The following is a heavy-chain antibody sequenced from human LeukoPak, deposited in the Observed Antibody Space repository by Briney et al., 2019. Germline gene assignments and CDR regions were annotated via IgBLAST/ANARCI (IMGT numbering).Heavy chain of an antibody. D-gene: IGHD3-3*01. CDR3: ARGDGVVMNY. V-gene: IGHV3-33*01. J-gene: IGHJ4*02. Sequence: GGSLRLSCAASGFTFSSYGMHWVRQAPGKGLEWVAVIWYDGSSKYYADSVKGRFTISRDNAKNTLYLQMNSLRAEDTAAYYCARGDGVVMNYWGQGTLVTVSS. CDR2: IWYDGSSK. CDR1: GFTFSSYG.